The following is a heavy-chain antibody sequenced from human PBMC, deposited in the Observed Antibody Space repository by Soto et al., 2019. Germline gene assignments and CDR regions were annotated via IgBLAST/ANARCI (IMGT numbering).Heavy chain of an antibody. J-gene: IGHJ5*02. CDR2: INPNSGGT. D-gene: IGHD5-12*01. Sequence: GASVKVSCKASGYTFTGYYMHWVRQAPGQGLEWMGWINPNSGGTNYAQKFQGWVTMTRDMSISTAYMELSRLRSDDTAVYYCARGERDIVANGYNWFDPWGQGTLVTVSS. CDR1: GYTFTGYY. V-gene: IGHV1-2*04. CDR3: ARGERDIVANGYNWFDP.